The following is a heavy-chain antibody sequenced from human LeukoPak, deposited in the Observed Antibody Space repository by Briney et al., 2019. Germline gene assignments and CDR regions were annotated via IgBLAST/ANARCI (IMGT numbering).Heavy chain of an antibody. CDR1: GVSLDTYA. Sequence: GRSLRLSCAASGVSLDTYAMHWVRPAPGQGLEWGALIWHVGSHKFYSNSLRGQFTTSIENSKNTVYLQMNNLRPDDTAVYDCARAIFGSGSYPDFWGQGPLVTVS. CDR3: ARAIFGSGSYPDF. D-gene: IGHD3-10*01. V-gene: IGHV3-33*01. CDR2: IWHVGSHK. J-gene: IGHJ4*02.